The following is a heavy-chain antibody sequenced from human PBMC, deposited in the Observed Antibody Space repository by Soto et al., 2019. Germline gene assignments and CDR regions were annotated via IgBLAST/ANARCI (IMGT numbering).Heavy chain of an antibody. D-gene: IGHD3-22*01. CDR1: GFTFSSYA. Sequence: EVQLLESGGGLVQPGGSLRLSCAASGFTFSSYAMSWVRQAPGKGLEWVSGISGRGGSTNYADSVKGRFTISRDNSKNTLYLQMNSLRAEDTAVYYCAKARAYYYDISGYPVDYWGQGTLVTVSS. V-gene: IGHV3-23*01. CDR2: ISGRGGST. CDR3: AKARAYYYDISGYPVDY. J-gene: IGHJ4*02.